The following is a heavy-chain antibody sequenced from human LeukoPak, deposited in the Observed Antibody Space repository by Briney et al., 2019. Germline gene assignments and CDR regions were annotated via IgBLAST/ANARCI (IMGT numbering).Heavy chain of an antibody. CDR3: ARDRHDSSGYRLYYYYMDV. CDR2: ISRSSSYI. D-gene: IGHD3-22*01. V-gene: IGHV3-21*01. CDR1: GFTFSSYS. J-gene: IGHJ6*03. Sequence: KTGGSLRLSCAASGFTFSSYSMTWVRQAPGKGLEWVSSISRSSSYIYYADSVKGRFTISRDNAKNSLYLQMNSLRAEDTAVYYCARDRHDSSGYRLYYYYMDVWGKGTTVTVSS.